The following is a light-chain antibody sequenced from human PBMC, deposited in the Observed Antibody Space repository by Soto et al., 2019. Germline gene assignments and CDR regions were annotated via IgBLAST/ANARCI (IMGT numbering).Light chain of an antibody. CDR3: QQYNSYST. J-gene: IGKJ1*01. V-gene: IGKV1-13*02. CDR2: DAS. Sequence: IHLTQSPSSLSASVGDRVTITCRASQAITNNLAWYQQKPGNPPKLLIYDASSLESGVPSRFSGSGSGTEFTLTISRLQPEDFASYYCQQYNSYSTFGQGTKVDIK. CDR1: QAITNN.